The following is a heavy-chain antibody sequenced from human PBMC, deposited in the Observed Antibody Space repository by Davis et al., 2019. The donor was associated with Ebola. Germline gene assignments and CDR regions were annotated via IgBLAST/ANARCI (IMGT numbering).Heavy chain of an antibody. CDR3: TRVKDKSGYYYGAMGY. Sequence: GESLKISCTTSGFTFGDYAMTWVRQAPGKGLEWVGFIRSKRYDGTTQYAASVKGRFTISRDDSKSIAYLQINSLKTEDTAVYYCTRVKDKSGYYYGAMGYWGQGTLVTVSS. D-gene: IGHD3-22*01. V-gene: IGHV3-49*04. CDR2: IRSKRYDGTT. CDR1: GFTFGDYA. J-gene: IGHJ4*02.